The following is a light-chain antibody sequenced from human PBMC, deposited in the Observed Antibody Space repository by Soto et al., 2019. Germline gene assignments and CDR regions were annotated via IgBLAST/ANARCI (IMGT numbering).Light chain of an antibody. CDR1: QSVSSSY. J-gene: IGKJ5*01. CDR2: GAS. V-gene: IGKV3-20*01. Sequence: EIVLTQSPGTLSLSPGERATLSCRASQSVSSSYLAWYQQKPGQAPRLLIYGASSRAPGIPDRFSGSGSGTDFTLTISRLEPEDFAVYYCQQYGGSPPITFGQGTRLEI. CDR3: QQYGGSPPIT.